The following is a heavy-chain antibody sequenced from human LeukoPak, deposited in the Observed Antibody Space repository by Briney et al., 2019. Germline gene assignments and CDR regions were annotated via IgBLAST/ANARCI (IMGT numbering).Heavy chain of an antibody. D-gene: IGHD3-22*01. CDR1: GGSFSGYY. J-gene: IGHJ4*02. CDR3: ARGRFTYSYDTTGYFLDY. Sequence: SETLSLTCAVYGGSFSGYYWSWIRQPPRKGLEWIGEINHSGRTNYNPSFKSRITISVDTSKSQFSLKLSSVTAADTAVFYCARGRFTYSYDTTGYFLDYWGQGALVTVSS. CDR2: INHSGRT. V-gene: IGHV4-34*01.